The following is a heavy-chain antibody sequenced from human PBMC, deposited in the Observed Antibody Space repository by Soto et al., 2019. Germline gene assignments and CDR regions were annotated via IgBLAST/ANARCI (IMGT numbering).Heavy chain of an antibody. CDR2: IYYSGST. J-gene: IGHJ5*02. V-gene: IGHV4-59*08. CDR1: GGSISSYY. CDR3: ASTRTGTGEFDP. D-gene: IGHD4-17*01. Sequence: SETLSLTCTVSGGSISSYYWSWIRQPPGKGLEWIGYIYYSGSTNYNPSLKSRVTISVDTSKNQFSLKLGSVTAADTAVYYCASTRTGTGEFDPWGQGTLVTVSS.